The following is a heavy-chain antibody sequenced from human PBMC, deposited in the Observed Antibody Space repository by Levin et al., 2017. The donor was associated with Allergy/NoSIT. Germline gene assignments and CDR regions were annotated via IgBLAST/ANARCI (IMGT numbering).Heavy chain of an antibody. V-gene: IGHV4-61*01. CDR1: GGSLSGDANTNYY. D-gene: IGHD3-10*01. Sequence: SETLSLTCSVSGGSLSGDANTNYYWSWIRQPPGKGLEWLGYIFYSGSTNYNPSLPSRVTFSLDRAKNQLSLRLKSVTSADTAVYYCAREARVYFNSGPYHDSFDIWGPGAKVTVSS. CDR3: AREARVYFNSGPYHDSFDI. CDR2: IFYSGST. J-gene: IGHJ3*02.